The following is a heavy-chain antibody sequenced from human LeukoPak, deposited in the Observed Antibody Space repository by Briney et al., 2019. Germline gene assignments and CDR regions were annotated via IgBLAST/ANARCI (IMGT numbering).Heavy chain of an antibody. CDR2: ITWNADNT. CDR3: AKDRSSSTSCSNY. J-gene: IGHJ4*02. CDR1: GFTFDDYG. V-gene: IGHV3-20*04. D-gene: IGHD2-2*01. Sequence: RPGGSLRLSCAASGFTFDDYGMSWVRQVPGRGLEWVSGITWNADNTGYAEAVKGRFTISRDNSKNILYLEMNSLRVEDTAIYYCAKDRSSSTSCSNYWGRGTLVTVSS.